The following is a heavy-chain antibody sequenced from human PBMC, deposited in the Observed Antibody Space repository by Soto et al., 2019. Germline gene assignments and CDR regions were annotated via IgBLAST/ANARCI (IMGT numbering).Heavy chain of an antibody. V-gene: IGHV4-4*02. CDR3: ARSPRRVGGKWYLDY. CDR1: GDSFSGPNW. J-gene: IGHJ4*02. Sequence: QVQLQESGPGLVKPSGTLTLTCAVSGDSFSGPNWWTWVRQPPGKGLEWIGDILQTGHTDYSPSLSSRLTISIDTSKREFSLNLTSVTATDTAVYYGARSPRRVGGKWYLDYWGQGALVTVSS. D-gene: IGHD2-15*01. CDR2: ILQTGHT.